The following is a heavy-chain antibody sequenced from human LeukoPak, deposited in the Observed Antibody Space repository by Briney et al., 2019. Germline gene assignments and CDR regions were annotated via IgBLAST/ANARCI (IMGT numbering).Heavy chain of an antibody. CDR1: GFTFSSYA. Sequence: GGSLRLSCAASGFTFSSYAMSWVRQAPGKGLEWVSAISGSGGSTYYADSVKGRFTISRDNSKNTLYLQMNGLRAEDTAVYYCASPSIAARIVIDYWGQGTLVTVSS. D-gene: IGHD6-6*01. J-gene: IGHJ4*02. CDR3: ASPSIAARIVIDY. V-gene: IGHV3-23*01. CDR2: ISGSGGST.